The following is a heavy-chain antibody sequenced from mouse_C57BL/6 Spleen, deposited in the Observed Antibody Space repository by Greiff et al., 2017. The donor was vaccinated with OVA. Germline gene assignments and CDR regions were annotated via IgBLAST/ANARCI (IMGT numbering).Heavy chain of an antibody. D-gene: IGHD2-2*01. CDR2: IDPENGDT. CDR3: TTGWLRRGFAD. J-gene: IGHJ3*01. Sequence: VQLQQSGAELVRPGASVKLSCTASGFNIKDDYMHWVKQRPEQGLEWIGWIDPENGDTEYASKFQGKATITADTSSNTAYLQLSSLTSEDTAVYYCTTGWLRRGFADWGQGTLVTVSA. V-gene: IGHV14-4*01. CDR1: GFNIKDDY.